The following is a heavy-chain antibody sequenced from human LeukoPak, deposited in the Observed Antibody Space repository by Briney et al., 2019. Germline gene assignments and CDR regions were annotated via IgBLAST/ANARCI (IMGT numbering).Heavy chain of an antibody. CDR3: AKNGRGYSSDYFDY. V-gene: IGHV3-23*01. Sequence: GESLKISCAASGFTFSSYAMNWVRQAPGKGLEWVSAISGSGGSTYYADSVKGRFTISRDNSKNTLYLQMNTLRAGDTAVYSCAKNGRGYSSDYFDYWGQGTLVTVSS. CDR1: GFTFSSYA. CDR2: ISGSGGST. D-gene: IGHD5-18*01. J-gene: IGHJ4*02.